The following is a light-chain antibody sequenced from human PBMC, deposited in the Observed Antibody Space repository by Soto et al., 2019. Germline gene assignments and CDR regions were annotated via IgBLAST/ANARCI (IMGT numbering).Light chain of an antibody. CDR2: GAS. CDR1: QSVNSN. Sequence: EIVMTQSPATLSVSPGERATLSCRASQSVNSNLAWYQQKPGQAPSLLIYGASTRATGVPARFSGSGSGTEFTLTISSLQSEDFAVYYCQQRSNWPPTFGGGTKVEIK. CDR3: QQRSNWPPT. J-gene: IGKJ4*01. V-gene: IGKV3-15*01.